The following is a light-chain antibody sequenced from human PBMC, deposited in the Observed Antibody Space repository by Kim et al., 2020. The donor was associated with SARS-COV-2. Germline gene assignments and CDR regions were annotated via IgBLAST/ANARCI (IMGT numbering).Light chain of an antibody. V-gene: IGLV3-19*01. Sequence: DLGQTVRITCQGDSRRSYYAPWYQQKPGQAPILVIYGKNNRPSGIPDRFSGSSSGNTASLTITGTQAGDEADYYCNSRDSNDNVVFGGGTQLTVL. J-gene: IGLJ2*01. CDR3: NSRDSNDNVV. CDR1: SRRSYY. CDR2: GKN.